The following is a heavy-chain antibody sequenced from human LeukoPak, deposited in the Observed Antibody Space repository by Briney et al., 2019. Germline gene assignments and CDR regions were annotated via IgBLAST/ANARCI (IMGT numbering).Heavy chain of an antibody. V-gene: IGHV1-69*05. J-gene: IGHJ4*02. CDR3: ARDYFDLDWLSFDY. Sequence: SVKVSCKASGGTFISYAISWVRQAPGQGLEWMGRIIPIFGTANYAQKFQGRVTITTDEFTSTAYMELSSLRSEDTAVYYCARDYFDLDWLSFDYWGQGTLVTVSS. CDR2: IIPIFGTA. D-gene: IGHD3-9*01. CDR1: GGTFISYA.